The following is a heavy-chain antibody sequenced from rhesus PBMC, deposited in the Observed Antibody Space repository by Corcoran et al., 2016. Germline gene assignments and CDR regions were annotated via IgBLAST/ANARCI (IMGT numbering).Heavy chain of an antibody. D-gene: IGHD5-42*01. J-gene: IGHJ4*01. V-gene: IGHV4-80*01. CDR2: INGNRGSY. CDR3: ARQGIFDY. CDR1: GGSFSSYG. Sequence: QVQLQESGPGLVKPSETLSLTCAVSGGSFSSYGWSWIRQPPGKGLEWIGEINGNRGSYNYNPSLKSRVTISKDASKNQCSLKLSSVTAADTAVYYCARQGIFDYWGQGVLVTVSS.